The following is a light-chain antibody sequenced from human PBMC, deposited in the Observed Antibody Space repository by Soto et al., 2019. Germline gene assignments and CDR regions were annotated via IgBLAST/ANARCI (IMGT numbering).Light chain of an antibody. CDR2: RNN. V-gene: IGLV1-47*01. CDR3: AAYDDSLSCVV. J-gene: IGLJ2*01. CDR1: SSNIGSNY. Sequence: QSVLTQPPSASGTPGQRVTISCSGSSSNIGSNYVYWYQQLPGTAPNHLIYRNNQRPSGVPALFSGSKSGTSSSLAIRGLRSEDEADYYYAAYDDSLSCVVFGGGTQLTVL.